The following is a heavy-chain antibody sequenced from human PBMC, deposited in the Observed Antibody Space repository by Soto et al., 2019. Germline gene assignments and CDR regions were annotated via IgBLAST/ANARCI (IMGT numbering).Heavy chain of an antibody. CDR3: TRGIDVWSGYPSYYLDY. Sequence: EVQLVESGGGLVQPGGSLKLSCAASGFIFSDSALHWVRQASGKGLEWVGRIRRKANNYATTYAASVEGRFAISRDDSKNTAYLQMTSLKTEDTAIYYCTRGIDVWSGYPSYYLDYWGQGTLVTVSS. V-gene: IGHV3-73*02. CDR1: GFIFSDSA. CDR2: IRRKANNYAT. J-gene: IGHJ4*02. D-gene: IGHD3-3*01.